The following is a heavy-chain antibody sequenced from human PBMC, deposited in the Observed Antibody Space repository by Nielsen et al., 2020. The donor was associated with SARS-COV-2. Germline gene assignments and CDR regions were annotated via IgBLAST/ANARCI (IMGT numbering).Heavy chain of an antibody. V-gene: IGHV3-53*01. J-gene: IGHJ6*02. CDR2: IYSGGST. D-gene: IGHD1-14*01. CDR3: ARDLWADLTRVYYYYGMDV. Sequence: GESLRISCAASGFTVSSNYMSWVRQAPGKGLEWVSVIYSGGSTYYADSVKGRFTISRDNSKNTLYLQMNSLRAEDTAVYYCARDLWADLTRVYYYYGMDVWGQGTTVTVSS. CDR1: GFTVSSNY.